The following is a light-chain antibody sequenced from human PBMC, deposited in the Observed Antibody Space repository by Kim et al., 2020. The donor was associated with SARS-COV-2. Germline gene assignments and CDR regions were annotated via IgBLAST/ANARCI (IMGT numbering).Light chain of an antibody. CDR1: QTVRTS. V-gene: IGKV3-11*01. Sequence: TLPLSPGHRAPLSCRASQTVRTSFAWYQQKPGKAPRLLIYDTSNRATGIPAKFSGSGSGTDFTLTISSLEPADSAVYYCQQRANWLFGQGTKLEI. CDR2: DTS. J-gene: IGKJ2*01. CDR3: QQRANWL.